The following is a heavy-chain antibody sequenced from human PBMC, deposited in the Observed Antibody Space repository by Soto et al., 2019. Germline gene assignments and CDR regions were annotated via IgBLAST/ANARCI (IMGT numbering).Heavy chain of an antibody. CDR2: IYHSGRT. D-gene: IGHD2-2*01. Sequence: QLQLPESGSGLVKPSQTLSLTCAVPGGSISSGGYSCSWIRQPPGTVLEWIGYIYHSGRTYYNPALTNRFPISVDRSKNQFSLTLSSVTAADTAVYSCARVPDYCGQGTLVTVSS. V-gene: IGHV4-30-2*01. CDR3: ARVPDY. CDR1: GGSISSGGYS. J-gene: IGHJ4*02.